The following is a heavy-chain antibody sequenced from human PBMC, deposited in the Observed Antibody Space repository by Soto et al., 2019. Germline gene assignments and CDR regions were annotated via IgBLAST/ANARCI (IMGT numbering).Heavy chain of an antibody. CDR1: GGSISSSSYY. J-gene: IGHJ5*02. V-gene: IGHV4-39*01. Sequence: QLHLQESGPGLVQPSETLSLTCTVSGGSISSSSYYWVWIRQPPGKGLEWIGSIYYSGSTYYNPSLKSRVTISVDTSKNQFSLKLSSVTAADTAVYYCARPSPPASEWLSGIAAAGWGWFDPWGQGTLVTVSS. CDR2: IYYSGST. D-gene: IGHD6-13*01. CDR3: ARPSPPASEWLSGIAAAGWGWFDP.